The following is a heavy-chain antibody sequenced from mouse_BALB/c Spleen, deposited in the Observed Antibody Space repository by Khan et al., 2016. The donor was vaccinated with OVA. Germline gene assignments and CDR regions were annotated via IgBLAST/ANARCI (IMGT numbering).Heavy chain of an antibody. CDR2: INPSNGYT. V-gene: IGHV1-4*01. CDR3: VMDGAYYRNDGWFAY. CDR1: GYTFTSYT. D-gene: IGHD2-14*01. J-gene: IGHJ3*01. Sequence: QVQLQQSGAELARPGASVKMSCKASGYTFTSYTIHWIKLRPGQGLEWIGYINPSNGYTNYNQKFKDKATLTADKSSTTAYMQLSSLTSDDSAVYKCVMDGAYYRNDGWFAYWGQGTLVTVTA.